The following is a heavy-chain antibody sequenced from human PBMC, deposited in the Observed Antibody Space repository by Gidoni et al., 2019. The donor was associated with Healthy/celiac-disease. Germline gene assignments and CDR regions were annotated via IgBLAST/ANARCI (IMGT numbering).Heavy chain of an antibody. J-gene: IGHJ5*02. CDR3: AREGIAAAGRKKKLNWFDP. Sequence: QVQLVESGGGVVQPGRSLRLSCAASGFTFSSYAMHWVRQAPGKGLGGGAVISYDGSNKYYADSVKGRFTISRDNSKNTLYLQMNSLRAEDTAVYYCAREGIAAAGRKKKLNWFDPWGQGTLVTVSS. CDR1: GFTFSSYA. D-gene: IGHD6-13*01. CDR2: ISYDGSNK. V-gene: IGHV3-30-3*01.